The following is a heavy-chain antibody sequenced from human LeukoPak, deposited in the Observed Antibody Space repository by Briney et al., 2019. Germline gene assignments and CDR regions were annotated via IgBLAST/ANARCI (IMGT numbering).Heavy chain of an antibody. V-gene: IGHV3-23*01. J-gene: IGHJ4*02. D-gene: IGHD3-10*01. Sequence: GGSLRLSCVGSGFTFSSYAMTWVRQAPGKGLEWLSAMSGSGGSTYYADSVKGRFTISRDNSKNTLYLQMNSLRAEDTAVYYCAKPRWGFGELFIDYWGQGTLVTVSS. CDR2: MSGSGGST. CDR1: GFTFSSYA. CDR3: AKPRWGFGELFIDY.